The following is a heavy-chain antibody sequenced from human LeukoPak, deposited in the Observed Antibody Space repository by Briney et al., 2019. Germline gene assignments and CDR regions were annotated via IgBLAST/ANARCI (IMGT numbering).Heavy chain of an antibody. D-gene: IGHD3-22*01. CDR2: ISAYNGNT. CDR3: ARDSPYYYDSSGNSSYFDY. Sequence: AASVKVSCKASGYTFTSYGISWVRQAPGQGLEWMGWISAYNGNTNYAQKLQGRVTMTTDTSTSTAYMELRSLGSDDTAVYYCARDSPYYYDSSGNSSYFDYWGQGTLVTVSS. V-gene: IGHV1-18*01. CDR1: GYTFTSYG. J-gene: IGHJ4*02.